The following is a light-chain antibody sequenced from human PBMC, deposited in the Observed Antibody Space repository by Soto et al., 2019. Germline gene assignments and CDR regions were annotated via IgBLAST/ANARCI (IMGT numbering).Light chain of an antibody. V-gene: IGLV1-44*01. CDR3: ATWDDSLNGPV. Sequence: QAVVTQPPSASGTPGQRVSISCSGTNSNIGSNAVNWYQQVPGTAPKLLIHSSNQRPSGVPDRFSGSKSGPSASLAISGLQSDDEVDYYCATWDDSLNGPVFGGGTKLTVL. CDR2: SSN. CDR1: NSNIGSNA. J-gene: IGLJ3*02.